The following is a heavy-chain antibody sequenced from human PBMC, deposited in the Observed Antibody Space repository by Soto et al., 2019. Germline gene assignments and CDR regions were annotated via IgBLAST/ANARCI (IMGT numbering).Heavy chain of an antibody. D-gene: IGHD6-13*01. Sequence: QGPLVQSGAEVKKPGASVKVSCKASGYTFTSYGNSWVRQAPGQGLEWMGWISAYNGNTNYAQKLQGRVTMTTDTSTSTAYMELRSLRSDDTAVYYCAVAAADDWYFDLWGRGTLVTVSS. CDR2: ISAYNGNT. CDR1: GYTFTSYG. J-gene: IGHJ2*01. CDR3: AVAAADDWYFDL. V-gene: IGHV1-18*01.